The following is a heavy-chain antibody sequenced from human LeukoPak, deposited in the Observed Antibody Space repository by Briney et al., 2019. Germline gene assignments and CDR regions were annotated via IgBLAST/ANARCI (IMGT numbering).Heavy chain of an antibody. Sequence: SETLSLTCTVSGGSFSTNSNYWGWIRQPPGKGLEWIGYIYYSGSTNYNPSLKSRVTISVDTSKNQFSLKLSSVTAADTAVYYCARDRVAAAGDYYYYGMDVWGQGTTVTVSS. V-gene: IGHV4-61*01. CDR3: ARDRVAAAGDYYYYGMDV. CDR1: GGSFSTNSNY. CDR2: IYYSGST. J-gene: IGHJ6*02. D-gene: IGHD6-13*01.